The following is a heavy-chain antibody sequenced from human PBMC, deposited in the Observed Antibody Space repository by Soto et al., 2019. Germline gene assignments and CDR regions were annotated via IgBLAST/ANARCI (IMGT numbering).Heavy chain of an antibody. Sequence: GGSLRLSCAASGFTFSSYWMSWVRQSPGKGLEWVANIKQDGSEKYYVDSVKGRFTISRDNAKNSLYLQMNGLRAEDTAVYYCARDLWMATTRGDDAFDIWGQGTMVTVSS. D-gene: IGHD5-12*01. CDR2: IKQDGSEK. V-gene: IGHV3-7*01. J-gene: IGHJ3*02. CDR1: GFTFSSYW. CDR3: ARDLWMATTRGDDAFDI.